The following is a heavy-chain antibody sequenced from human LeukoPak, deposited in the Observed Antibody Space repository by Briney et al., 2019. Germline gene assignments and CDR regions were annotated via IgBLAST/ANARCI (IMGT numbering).Heavy chain of an antibody. D-gene: IGHD1-26*01. V-gene: IGHV4-30-4*01. CDR2: IYYSGST. J-gene: IGHJ6*02. CDR3: ARGEGRAPYYCYGMDV. Sequence: SQTLSLTCTVSGGSISSGDYYWSWIRQPPGKGLEWIGYIYYSGSTYYNPSLKSRVTISVDTSKNQFSLKLSSVTAADTAVYYCARGEGRAPYYCYGMDVWGQGTTVTVSS. CDR1: GGSISSGDYY.